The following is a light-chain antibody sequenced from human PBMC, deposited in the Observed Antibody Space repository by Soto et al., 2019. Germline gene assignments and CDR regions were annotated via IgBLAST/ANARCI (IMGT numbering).Light chain of an antibody. J-gene: IGKJ1*01. Sequence: EIVLSQSPCTLSLSPGERATLSCRASQSVSSSYLAWYQQKPGQAPRLLTYGASTRATGIPARFSGSGSGTEFTLTISSLQSEDFAVYYCQQYNNWPRTFGQGTKVDIK. CDR1: QSVSSSY. CDR3: QQYNNWPRT. CDR2: GAS. V-gene: IGKV3-15*01.